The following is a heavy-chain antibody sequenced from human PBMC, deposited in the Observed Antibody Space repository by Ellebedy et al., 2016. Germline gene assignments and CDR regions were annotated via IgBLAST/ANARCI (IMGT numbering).Heavy chain of an antibody. D-gene: IGHD6-6*01. J-gene: IGHJ4*02. CDR1: GGSISSGDHY. V-gene: IGHV4-30-4*01. CDR3: ARGDSTSSRIYY. CDR2: IYSSGST. Sequence: SETLSLTCTVSGGSISSGDHYWSWIRQPPGKGLEWIGYIYSSGSTYYNPSLKSRVTISIDTSKNQFSLKLSSVTAADTAVYFCARGDSTSSRIYYWGQGTLVT.